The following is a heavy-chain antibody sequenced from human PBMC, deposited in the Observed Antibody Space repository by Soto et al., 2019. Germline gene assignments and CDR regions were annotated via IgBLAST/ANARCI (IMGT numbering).Heavy chain of an antibody. D-gene: IGHD6-6*01. J-gene: IGHJ6*03. V-gene: IGHV1-3*01. CDR2: INAGNGNT. CDR1: GYTFTSYA. CDR3: ARKSIAARRDYYYYMDV. Sequence: ASVKVSFKASGYTFTSYAMHWVRQAPGQRLEWMGWINAGNGNTKYSQKFQGRVTITRDTSASTAYMELSSLRSEDTAVYYCARKSIAARRDYYYYMDVWGKGTTVTVSS.